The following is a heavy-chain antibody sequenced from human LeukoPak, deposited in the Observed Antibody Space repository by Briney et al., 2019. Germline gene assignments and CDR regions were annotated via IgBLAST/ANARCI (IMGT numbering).Heavy chain of an antibody. D-gene: IGHD3-3*01. CDR2: IYHSGST. CDR1: GGSISSGGYY. J-gene: IGHJ4*02. CDR3: ARETLGNTIFGVVTNYYFDY. Sequence: SQALSLTCTVSGGSISSGGYYWSWIRQPPGKGLEWIGYIYHSGSTYYNPSLKSRVTISVDRSKNQFSLKLSSVTAADTAVYYCARETLGNTIFGVVTNYYFDYWGQGTLVTVSS. V-gene: IGHV4-30-2*01.